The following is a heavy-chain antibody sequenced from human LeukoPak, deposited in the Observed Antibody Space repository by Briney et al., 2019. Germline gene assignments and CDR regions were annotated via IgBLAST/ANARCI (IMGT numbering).Heavy chain of an antibody. CDR2: ISSSSSYI. CDR1: GFTFSSYS. J-gene: IGHJ4*02. V-gene: IGHV3-21*01. CDR3: ARESGTAAAGTRYFDY. Sequence: PGGSLRLSCAASGFTFSSYSMNWVRQAPGKGLEWVSSISSSSSYIYYADSVKGRFTISRDNAKNSLYLQMNSLRAEDTAVYYCARESGTAAAGTRYFDYWGQGTLVTVSS. D-gene: IGHD6-13*01.